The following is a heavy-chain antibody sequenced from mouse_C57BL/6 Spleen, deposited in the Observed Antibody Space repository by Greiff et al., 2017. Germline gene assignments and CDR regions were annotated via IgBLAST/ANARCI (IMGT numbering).Heavy chain of an antibody. J-gene: IGHJ2*01. D-gene: IGHD1-1*01. CDR1: GYNFTGYY. CDR2: IDPNSGGT. CDR3: ARGGYYGSSFFDY. Sequence: QVQLQQPGAELVKPGASVKLSCTASGYNFTGYYMHWVKQRPGRGLEWIGRIDPNSGGTKYTAKFQSKATLTVDTPSSTAYMQLSSLTSEDSAVYYCARGGYYGSSFFDYWGQGTTLTVSS. V-gene: IGHV1-72*01.